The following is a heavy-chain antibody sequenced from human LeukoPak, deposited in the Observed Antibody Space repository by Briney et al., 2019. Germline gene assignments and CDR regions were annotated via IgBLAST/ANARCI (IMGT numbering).Heavy chain of an antibody. V-gene: IGHV1-69*05. J-gene: IGHJ4*02. CDR2: IIPIFGTA. CDR3: ARDRGYDFWSGYLNY. Sequence: SVKVSCKASGGTFSSYAISWVRQAPGQGLEWMGRIIPIFGTANYAQKFQGRVTITTDESTSTAYMELSSLRSEDTAVYYCARDRGYDFWSGYLNYWGQGTLVTVSS. CDR1: GGTFSSYA. D-gene: IGHD3-3*01.